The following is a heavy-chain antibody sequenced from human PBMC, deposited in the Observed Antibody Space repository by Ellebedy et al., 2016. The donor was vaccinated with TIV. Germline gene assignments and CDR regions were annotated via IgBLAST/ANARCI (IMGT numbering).Heavy chain of an antibody. CDR2: INAGNGNT. J-gene: IGHJ4*02. CDR3: ARVGDGSDY. CDR1: GYTFTSYT. Sequence: AASVKVSCKASGYTFTSYTMHWVRQAPGQRLEWMGWINAGNGNTKYSQKFQGRVTMTRDTSTSTFYMELSSLRSEDTAVYYCARVGDGSDYWGQGTLVTVSS. D-gene: IGHD2-15*01. V-gene: IGHV1-3*01.